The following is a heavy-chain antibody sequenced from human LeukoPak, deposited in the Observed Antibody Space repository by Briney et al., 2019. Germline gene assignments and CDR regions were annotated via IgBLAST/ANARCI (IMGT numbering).Heavy chain of an antibody. J-gene: IGHJ6*03. D-gene: IGHD6-13*01. CDR2: ISAYNGNT. V-gene: IGHV1-18*04. Sequence: ASVKVSCKASGYTFTGYYMHWVRQAPGQGLEWMGWISAYNGNTNYAQKLQGRVTMTTDTSTSTAYMELRSLRSDDTAVYYCARGRYSSSWYGYYYYYMDVWGKGTTVTISS. CDR1: GYTFTGYY. CDR3: ARGRYSSSWYGYYYYYMDV.